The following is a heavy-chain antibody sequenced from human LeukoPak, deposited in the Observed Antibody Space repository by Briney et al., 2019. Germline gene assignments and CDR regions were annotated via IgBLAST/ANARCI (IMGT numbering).Heavy chain of an antibody. D-gene: IGHD3-10*02. CDR3: ASGSLCSPNWFDP. CDR2: IKQDGCEK. CDR1: GLSFSRSW. V-gene: IGHV3-7*01. J-gene: IGHJ5*02. Sequence: SVPLPYPSCGLSFSRSWMSWLRQAPRKGLEGVAHIKQDGCEKYYVDSVKGRFTISRDIAKHSLYLQMNSLRAEDTAIYYCASGSLCSPNWFDPWGQGTLVTVSS.